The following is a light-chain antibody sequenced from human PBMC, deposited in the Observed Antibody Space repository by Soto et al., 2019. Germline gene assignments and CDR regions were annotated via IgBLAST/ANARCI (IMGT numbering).Light chain of an antibody. CDR2: DVS. J-gene: IGLJ2*01. Sequence: QSVLTQPASVSWSPGQSITISCTGTSSDVGGYNYVSWYQQHPGKAPKLMIYDVSNRPSGVSNRFSGSKSGNTASLTISGLQAEDEADYYCSYYTSSSTLLVVFGGGTKVTVL. CDR1: SSDVGGYNY. CDR3: SYYTSSSTLLVV. V-gene: IGLV2-14*01.